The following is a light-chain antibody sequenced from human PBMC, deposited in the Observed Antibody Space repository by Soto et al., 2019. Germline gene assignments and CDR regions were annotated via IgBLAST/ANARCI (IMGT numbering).Light chain of an antibody. CDR3: QQTFNSPIT. Sequence: IRMTQSPSSLSASLGDRVIITCRASLSISRYLHWYHQQPGKGPKVLIYGASSLQSGVSSRFSGSGSGTDFTLTISRVSHEDLGSFYCQQTFNSPITFCQGTRLEIK. CDR2: GAS. CDR1: LSISRY. J-gene: IGKJ5*01. V-gene: IGKV1-39*01.